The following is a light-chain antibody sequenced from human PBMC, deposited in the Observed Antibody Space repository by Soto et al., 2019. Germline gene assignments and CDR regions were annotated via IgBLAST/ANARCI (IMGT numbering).Light chain of an antibody. CDR1: KLGDKY. V-gene: IGLV3-1*01. CDR3: QAWDSNPVV. CDR2: QDN. J-gene: IGLJ3*02. Sequence: SYELTQPPSVSVSPGQTASITCSGDKLGDKYASWYQQKPGQSPVLVIYQDNKRPSGIPERFSGANAGNTATLTISGTQAMDEADYYCQAWDSNPVVFGGGTKLTVL.